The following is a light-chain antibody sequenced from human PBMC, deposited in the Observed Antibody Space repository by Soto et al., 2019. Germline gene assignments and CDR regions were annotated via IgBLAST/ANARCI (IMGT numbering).Light chain of an antibody. V-gene: IGKV1-5*03. CDR3: QQYNSYSLFS. J-gene: IGKJ3*01. Sequence: DIQMTQSPSTLSASVGDRVTITCRASQNINSWLAWYQQKPGKAPNLLIYKASTLQSGAPSRFSGSGSGTEYTLTISCLQPDDFATYYCQQYNSYSLFSFGPGTKVDIK. CDR2: KAS. CDR1: QNINSW.